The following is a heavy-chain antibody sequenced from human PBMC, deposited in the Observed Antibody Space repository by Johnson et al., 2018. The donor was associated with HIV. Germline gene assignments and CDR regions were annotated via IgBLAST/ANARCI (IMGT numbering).Heavy chain of an antibody. CDR2: ISYDGSNK. CDR1: GFTFSSYA. V-gene: IGHV3-30-3*01. J-gene: IGHJ3*02. D-gene: IGHD3-22*01. Sequence: VQLVESGGGVVQPGRSLRLSCAASGFTFSSYAMHWVRQAPGKGLEWVAVISYDGSNKYYADSVKGRFTISRDNSKNTLYLQMNSLRPEDTAVYYCARERTWDYDMAFDIWGQGTMVTVSS. CDR3: ARERTWDYDMAFDI.